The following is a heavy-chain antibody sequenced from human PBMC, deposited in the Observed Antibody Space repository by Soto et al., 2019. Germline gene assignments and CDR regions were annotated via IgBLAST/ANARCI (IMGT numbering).Heavy chain of an antibody. CDR2: IIPIQGKA. J-gene: IGHJ6*03. CDR3: AKSLLFVDHAYMDV. Sequence: QVQLVQSGAELKKPGSSVKVSCEASGGSFISYSFTWVRQAPGQALEWMGRIIPIQGKANYALKFQDRVTITADRSTRTAYMELRSLRPEDTAVYYCAKSLLFVDHAYMDVWGKGTTVTVSS. D-gene: IGHD2-21*01. V-gene: IGHV1-69*02. CDR1: GGSFISYS.